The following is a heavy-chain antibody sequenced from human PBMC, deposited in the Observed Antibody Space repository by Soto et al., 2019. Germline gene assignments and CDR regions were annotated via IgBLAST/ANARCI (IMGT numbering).Heavy chain of an antibody. Sequence: SVQVSCKASGGTFSSYAISWVRQAPGQGLEWMGGIIPIFGTANYAQKFQGRVTITADESTSTAYMELSSLRSEDTAVYHCARAGIVGATGLYYYGMDVWGQGTTVTVSS. J-gene: IGHJ6*02. CDR1: GGTFSSYA. V-gene: IGHV1-69*13. CDR2: IIPIFGTA. D-gene: IGHD1-26*01. CDR3: ARAGIVGATGLYYYGMDV.